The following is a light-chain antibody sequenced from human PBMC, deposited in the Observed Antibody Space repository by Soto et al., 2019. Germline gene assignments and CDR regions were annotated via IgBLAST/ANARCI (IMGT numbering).Light chain of an antibody. J-gene: IGKJ1*01. CDR1: QTISTW. Sequence: DIQMTQSPSILSASVGDRVAITCRASQTISTWLAWYQLKPGKAPKLLIFDASSLESGVPSRFGGSGSGTEFTLPISSLQADDFATYYCQPYNPYSWTFGQGTKVEVK. CDR2: DAS. CDR3: QPYNPYSWT. V-gene: IGKV1-5*01.